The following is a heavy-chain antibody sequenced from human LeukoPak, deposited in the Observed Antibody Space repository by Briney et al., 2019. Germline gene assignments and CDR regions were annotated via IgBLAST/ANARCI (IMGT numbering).Heavy chain of an antibody. D-gene: IGHD6-19*01. V-gene: IGHV3-21*01. CDR1: GFTLSSYS. J-gene: IGHJ4*02. CDR2: ISSSSSYI. Sequence: GGSPRVSCAASGFTLSSYSMNWVRQAPGEGLEWVSSISSSSSYISYADTVKGRFTISRDNAKNSLYLQMNSLRADDTAVYYCARSERSSGWQWPFDYWGQGTLVTVSS. CDR3: ARSERSSGWQWPFDY.